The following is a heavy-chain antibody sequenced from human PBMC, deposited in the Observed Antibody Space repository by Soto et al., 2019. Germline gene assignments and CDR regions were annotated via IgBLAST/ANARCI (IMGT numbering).Heavy chain of an antibody. CDR2: IYPGDSDT. V-gene: IGHV5-51*01. CDR1: GYGFTSYS. Sequence: PGESLRISCKGSGYGFTSYSVVWVRQMPGEGLEWMGIIYPGDSDTRYSPSFQGQVTISADKSISTAYLQWSSLKASDTAMYYCARLGYSYGYPLYYFDYWGQGTPVTVSS. J-gene: IGHJ4*02. D-gene: IGHD5-18*01. CDR3: ARLGYSYGYPLYYFDY.